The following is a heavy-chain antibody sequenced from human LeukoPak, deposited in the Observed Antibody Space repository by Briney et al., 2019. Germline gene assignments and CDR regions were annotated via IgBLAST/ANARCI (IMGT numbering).Heavy chain of an antibody. D-gene: IGHD1-7*01. CDR2: IFYSGST. J-gene: IGHJ4*02. V-gene: IGHV4-31*03. CDR3: ARERNYGESFEY. CDR1: GGSISSDDNY. Sequence: SETLSLTCTVSGGSISSDDNYWSWIRQHPGRGLEWIGNIFYSGSTYYNPSLKSRVTISVDTSKNQFSLKLSSVTAADTAVYYCARERNYGESFEYWGQGTLVTVSS.